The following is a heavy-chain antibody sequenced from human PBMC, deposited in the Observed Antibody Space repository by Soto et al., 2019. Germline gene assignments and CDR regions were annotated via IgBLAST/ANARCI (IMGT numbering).Heavy chain of an antibody. Sequence: ASVKVSCKASGGTFSSYAISWVRQAPGQGLEWMGGIIPIFGTANYAQKFQGRVTITADESTSTAYMELSSLRSEDTAVYYCARGEGCSGGSCWGVWGQGTTVTVSS. V-gene: IGHV1-69*13. CDR1: GGTFSSYA. D-gene: IGHD2-15*01. CDR3: ARGEGCSGGSCWGV. J-gene: IGHJ6*02. CDR2: IIPIFGTA.